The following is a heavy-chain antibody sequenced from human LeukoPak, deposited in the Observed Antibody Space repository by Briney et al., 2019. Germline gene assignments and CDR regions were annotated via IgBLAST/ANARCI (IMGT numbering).Heavy chain of an antibody. CDR2: ISAYNGNT. CDR3: AGRGSGYSGYEFDY. Sequence: GASVKVSCKASGYTFTSYGISWVRQAPGQGLEWMGWISAYNGNTNYAQKLQGRVTITTGESTSTAYMELSSLRSEDTAVYYCAGRGSGYSGYEFDYWGQGTLVTVSS. CDR1: GYTFTSYG. V-gene: IGHV1-18*01. J-gene: IGHJ4*02. D-gene: IGHD5-12*01.